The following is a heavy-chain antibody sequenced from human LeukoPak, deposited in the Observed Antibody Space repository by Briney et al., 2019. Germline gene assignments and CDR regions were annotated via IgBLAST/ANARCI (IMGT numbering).Heavy chain of an antibody. CDR1: GGTFSSYA. CDR2: IIPIFGTA. CDR3: ARDEQDSSSWYARWFDP. V-gene: IGHV1-69*01. J-gene: IGHJ5*02. D-gene: IGHD6-13*01. Sequence: SVKVSCKASGGTFSSYAISWVRQAPGQGLEWMGGIIPIFGTANYAQKFQGRVTITADESTSTAYMELSSLRSEDTAVYYCARDEQDSSSWYARWFDPWGQGTLVTVSS.